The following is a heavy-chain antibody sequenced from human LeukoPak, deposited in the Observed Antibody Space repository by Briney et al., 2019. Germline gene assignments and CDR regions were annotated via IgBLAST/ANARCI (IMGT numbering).Heavy chain of an antibody. Sequence: PGGSLRLSCAASGFTFSTYAMNWVRQAPGKGLEWVSSISGTGGRTNYADPVKGRFTISRDNSKNTVNLQMNSLRAEDTAVYYCAKDQGYWGQGTLVTVSS. CDR1: GFTFSTYA. CDR2: ISGTGGRT. J-gene: IGHJ4*02. V-gene: IGHV3-23*01. CDR3: AKDQGY.